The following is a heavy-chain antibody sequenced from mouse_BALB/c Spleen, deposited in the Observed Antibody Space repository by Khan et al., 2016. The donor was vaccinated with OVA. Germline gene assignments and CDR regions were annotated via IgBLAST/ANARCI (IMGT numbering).Heavy chain of an antibody. V-gene: IGHV1-9*01. Sequence: QVQLQQSGAELMKPGASVKISCKATGYTFSSYWIEWVKQRPGHGLEWIGEILPGSGSTNYNEKFKGKATFTADTSSNTAYMQLNSLTSEDSAVYYCTRTGNYRDYFDYWGQGTTLPVSS. D-gene: IGHD2-1*01. CDR1: GYTFSSYW. CDR3: TRTGNYRDYFDY. J-gene: IGHJ2*01. CDR2: ILPGSGST.